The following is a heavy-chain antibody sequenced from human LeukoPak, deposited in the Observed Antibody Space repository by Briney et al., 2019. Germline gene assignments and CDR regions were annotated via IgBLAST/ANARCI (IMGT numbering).Heavy chain of an antibody. CDR3: ARSRFILFGSDSGYFDY. V-gene: IGHV3-30*03. D-gene: IGHD1-26*01. CDR1: GFTFSSYV. CDR2: ISYDGSNK. Sequence: GRSLRLSCAASGFTFSSYVMHWVRQAPGKGLEWVAVISYDGSNKYYADSVKGRFTISRDNSKNTLYLQMNSLRAEDTAVYYCARSRFILFGSDSGYFDYRGQGTLVTVSS. J-gene: IGHJ4*02.